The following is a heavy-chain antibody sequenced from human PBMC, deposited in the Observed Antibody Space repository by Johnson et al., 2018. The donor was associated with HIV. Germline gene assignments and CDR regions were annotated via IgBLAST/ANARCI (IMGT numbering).Heavy chain of an antibody. CDR1: GFTVSSNY. D-gene: IGHD6-6*01. Sequence: VQLVESGGGLVQPGGSLRLSCAASGFTVSSNYMSWVRQAPGKGLEWVSVIYSGGSTYYADSVRGRFIISRDNSKNTLYLQMNSLRAEDTAVYYCAREYSSLSQGAFDIWGQGTMVTVSS. V-gene: IGHV3-66*02. J-gene: IGHJ3*02. CDR3: AREYSSLSQGAFDI. CDR2: IYSGGST.